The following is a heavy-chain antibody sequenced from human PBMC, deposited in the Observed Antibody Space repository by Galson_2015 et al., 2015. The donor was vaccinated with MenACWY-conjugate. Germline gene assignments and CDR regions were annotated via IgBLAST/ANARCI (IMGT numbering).Heavy chain of an antibody. CDR3: AREARIYAFDL. CDR2: ISSEGSNK. D-gene: IGHD2-15*01. V-gene: IGHV3-30*01. Sequence: SLRLSCAASGFTFSSYTMHWVRQAPGTGLEWAAVISSEGSNKNYVDSAKGRFTISRDNSKSTVYLQMNAVRAEDTAVYYCAREARIYAFDLWGQGTMVTVSS. CDR1: GFTFSSYT. J-gene: IGHJ3*01.